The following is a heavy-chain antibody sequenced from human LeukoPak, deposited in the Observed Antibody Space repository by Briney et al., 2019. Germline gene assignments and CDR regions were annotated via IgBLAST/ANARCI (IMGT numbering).Heavy chain of an antibody. D-gene: IGHD3-3*01. Sequence: GGSLRLSCAASGFTFSSYEMNWVRQAPGKGLEGVSYISSSGSTIYYADSVKGRFTISRDNAKNSLYLQMNSLRAEDTAVYYCARAGLTRYYYMDVWGKGTTVTVSS. CDR2: ISSSGSTI. CDR3: ARAGLTRYYYMDV. J-gene: IGHJ6*03. CDR1: GFTFSSYE. V-gene: IGHV3-48*03.